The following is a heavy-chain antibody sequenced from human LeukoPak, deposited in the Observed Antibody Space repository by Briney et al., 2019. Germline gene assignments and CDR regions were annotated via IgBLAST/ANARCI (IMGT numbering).Heavy chain of an antibody. D-gene: IGHD3-3*01. V-gene: IGHV4-59*08. CDR2: IHYTGTT. CDR3: ARVAITIFGVVASDAFDI. J-gene: IGHJ3*02. CDR1: GASIRGYY. Sequence: SETLSLTCTVSGASIRGYYWSWIRQSPGRGLEWIGYIHYTGTTYHNPSLKSRVTISVDTSKNEFSLKLTSVTAADTAVYYCARVAITIFGVVASDAFDIWGQGTMVTVSS.